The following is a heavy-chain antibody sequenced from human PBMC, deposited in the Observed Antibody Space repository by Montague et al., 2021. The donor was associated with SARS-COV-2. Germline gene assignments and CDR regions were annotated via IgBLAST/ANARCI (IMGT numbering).Heavy chain of an antibody. Sequence: SLRLSCAASGFTLGIHYMSWIRQAPAKGLEWVSTISDSGGNYHYAISVRDRFTISRDKAKNTLYLQMNSLTVEDTAVYYCVKDRQRVGPGDFDFWGQGALVTVSS. J-gene: IGHJ1*01. D-gene: IGHD3/OR15-3a*01. CDR1: GFTLGIHY. CDR2: ISDSGGNY. CDR3: VKDRQRVGPGDFDF. V-gene: IGHV3-23*01.